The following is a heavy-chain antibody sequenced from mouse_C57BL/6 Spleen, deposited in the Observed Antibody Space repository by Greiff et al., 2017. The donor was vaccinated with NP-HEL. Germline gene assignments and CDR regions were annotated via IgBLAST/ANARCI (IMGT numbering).Heavy chain of an antibody. Sequence: EVQLVESGGDLVKPGGSLKLSCAASGFTFSSYGMSWVRQTPDKRLEWVATISSGGSYTYYPDSVKGRFTISRVNAKNTLYLQMSSLKSEDTAMYYCARHPTGSYYFDYWGQGTTLTVSS. V-gene: IGHV5-6*01. CDR3: ARHPTGSYYFDY. CDR2: ISSGGSYT. CDR1: GFTFSSYG. D-gene: IGHD1-1*01. J-gene: IGHJ2*01.